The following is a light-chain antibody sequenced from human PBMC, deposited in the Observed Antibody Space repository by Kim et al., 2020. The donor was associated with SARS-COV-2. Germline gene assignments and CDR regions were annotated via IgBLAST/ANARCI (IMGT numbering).Light chain of an antibody. J-gene: IGKJ5*01. CDR1: QSVSSN. Sequence: EIVMTQSPATLSVSPGERATLSCRASQSVSSNLAWYQQKPGQAPRLLIYGASIRATGIPARFSGSGSGTEFTLTISSLQSEDFAVYYCQQYNNWPPAITFGQGTRLGIK. V-gene: IGKV3D-15*01. CDR2: GAS. CDR3: QQYNNWPPAIT.